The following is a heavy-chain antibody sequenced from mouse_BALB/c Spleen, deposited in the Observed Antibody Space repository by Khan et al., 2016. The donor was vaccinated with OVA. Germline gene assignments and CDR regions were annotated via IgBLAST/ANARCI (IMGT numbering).Heavy chain of an antibody. Sequence: VQLQQSGPELVKPGASVKMSCKASGYTFTSYVMHWVKQKPGQGLEWIGYINPYNDGTKYNEKFKGKATLTSDKSSSTAYMELSSLTSEDSAVYYCARSGYYGSSFYWYFDISGAGTTVTVSS. CDR2: INPYNDGT. CDR3: ARSGYYGSSFYWYFDI. CDR1: GYTFTSYV. D-gene: IGHD1-1*01. J-gene: IGHJ1*01. V-gene: IGHV1S136*01.